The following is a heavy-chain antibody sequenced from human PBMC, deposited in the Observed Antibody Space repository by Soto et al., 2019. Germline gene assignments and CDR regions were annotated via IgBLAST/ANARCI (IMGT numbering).Heavy chain of an antibody. D-gene: IGHD4-17*01. V-gene: IGHV2-5*02. J-gene: IGHJ4*02. CDR2: VYWDNVK. Sequence: QITLKESGPTLVKPTQTLTLTCTFSGFSLSTSGVGVDWIRQPPGKALEWLALVYWDNVKRYSPSLKSRLTSTQHSAKNQVVLTMTNMDPLHTATYDCAHRLPTVLRGRRGCFGYWGQGTLVTVSS. CDR1: GFSLSTSGVG. CDR3: AHRLPTVLRGRRGCFGY.